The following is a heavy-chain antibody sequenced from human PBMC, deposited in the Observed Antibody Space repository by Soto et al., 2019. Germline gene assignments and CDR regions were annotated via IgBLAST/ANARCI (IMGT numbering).Heavy chain of an antibody. CDR2: IWYDGSNK. CDR3: ARDLSLSIGSESGATLSALGY. V-gene: IGHV3-33*01. D-gene: IGHD3-16*02. Sequence: QVQLVESGGGVVQPGRSLRLSCAASGFTFSSYGMHWVRQAPGKGLEWVAVIWYDGSNKYYADSVKGRFTISRDNSKNTRYLQMNSLRAEDTAVYYCARDLSLSIGSESGATLSALGYWGQGTLVTVSS. CDR1: GFTFSSYG. J-gene: IGHJ4*02.